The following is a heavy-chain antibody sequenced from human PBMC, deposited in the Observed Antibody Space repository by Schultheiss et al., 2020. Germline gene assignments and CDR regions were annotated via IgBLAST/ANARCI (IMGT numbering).Heavy chain of an antibody. J-gene: IGHJ3*02. CDR2: ISSSGSTI. V-gene: IGHV3-48*04. Sequence: GGSLRLSCAASGFTFSGSAMHWVRQAPGKGLEWVSYISSSGSTIYYADSVKGRFTISRDNAKNSLYLQMNSLRAEDTAVYYCAVSSGRYEDDAFDIWGQGTMVTVSS. CDR3: AVSSGRYEDDAFDI. CDR1: GFTFSGSA. D-gene: IGHD3-22*01.